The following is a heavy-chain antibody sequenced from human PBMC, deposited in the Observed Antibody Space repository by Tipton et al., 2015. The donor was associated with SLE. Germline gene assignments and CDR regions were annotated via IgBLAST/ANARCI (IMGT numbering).Heavy chain of an antibody. CDR3: AALWVAAATLDI. CDR1: GDSITSGTYY. V-gene: IGHV4-61*09. J-gene: IGHJ3*02. D-gene: IGHD2-15*01. CDR2: IFTTGSP. Sequence: TLSLTCNVTGDSITSGTYYWTWIRQPAGKGLEWIGEIFTTGSPNYNPSLKSRVTISRDMTMNQFSLRLSSVTAADTAVYYCAALWVAAATLDIWGQGTKVIVSS.